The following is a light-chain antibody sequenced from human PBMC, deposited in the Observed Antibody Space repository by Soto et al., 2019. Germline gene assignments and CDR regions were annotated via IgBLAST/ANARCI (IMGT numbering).Light chain of an antibody. Sequence: EIVLTQSPATLSLSPGERATLSCRASQSVSSNLAWYQQKPGQAPRLLIYDASNRATGIPVRFSGSGSGTAFTHTISSLEPEDFAVYYCQQSRNWPLTFGRGTKVEIK. CDR3: QQSRNWPLT. CDR2: DAS. CDR1: QSVSSN. J-gene: IGKJ4*01. V-gene: IGKV3-11*01.